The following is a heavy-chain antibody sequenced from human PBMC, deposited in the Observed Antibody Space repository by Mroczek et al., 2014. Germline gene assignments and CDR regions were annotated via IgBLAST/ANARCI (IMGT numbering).Heavy chain of an antibody. J-gene: IGHJ6*03. Sequence: QVQLQESGAEVKKPGSSVKVSCKASGGTFSSYAISWVRQAPGQGLEWMGGIIPIFGTANYAQKFQGRVTITADESTSTAYMELSSLRSEDTAVYYCASTSYYDSSGYYLGYYYMDVWGKGTTVTVSS. CDR1: GGTFSSYA. V-gene: IGHV1-69*01. D-gene: IGHD3-22*01. CDR3: ASTSYYDSSGYYLGYYYMDV. CDR2: IIPIFGTA.